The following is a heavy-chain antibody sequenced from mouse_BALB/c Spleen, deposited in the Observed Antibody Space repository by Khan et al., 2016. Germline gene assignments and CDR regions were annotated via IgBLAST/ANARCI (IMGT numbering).Heavy chain of an antibody. CDR2: ISYSGST. CDR3: AKGTWYFDV. D-gene: IGHD3-3*01. V-gene: IGHV3-2*02. Sequence: EAQLQESGPGLVKPSQSLSLTCTVTGYSITSDYAWNWIRQFPGNKLEWMGYISYSGSTSYNPSLKSRISITRDTSKNQFFLQLNSVTTEDTATYYCAKGTWYFDVWGAGTTVTVSS. CDR1: GYSITSDYA. J-gene: IGHJ1*01.